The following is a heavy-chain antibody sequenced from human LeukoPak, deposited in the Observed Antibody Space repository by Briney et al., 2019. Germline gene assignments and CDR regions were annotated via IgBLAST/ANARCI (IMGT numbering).Heavy chain of an antibody. V-gene: IGHV4-59*01. Sequence: TASETLSLTCTVSGGSISSYYWSWIRQPPGKGLEWIGYIYYSGSTNYNPSLKSRVTISVDTSKNQFSLKLSSVTAADTAVYYCARDMTAAYFDYWDQGTLVTVSS. D-gene: IGHD3-16*01. CDR2: IYYSGST. J-gene: IGHJ4*02. CDR3: ARDMTAAYFDY. CDR1: GGSISSYY.